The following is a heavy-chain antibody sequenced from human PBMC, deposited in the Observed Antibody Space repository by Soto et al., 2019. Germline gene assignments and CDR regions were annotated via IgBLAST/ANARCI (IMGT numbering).Heavy chain of an antibody. CDR2: IYYSGNT. V-gene: IGHV4-39*02. D-gene: IGHD2-8*01. J-gene: IGHJ5*02. CDR1: NGSISNSGSY. CDR3: AREENGQSHH. Sequence: PSETLFLTCIVSNGSISNSGSYWAWIRQPPGKGLEWIGSIYYSGNTYHNPSLKSRVTISVDTSKNQFSLKLSSVTAADTSVYYCAREENGQSHHWGHGTLVTVS.